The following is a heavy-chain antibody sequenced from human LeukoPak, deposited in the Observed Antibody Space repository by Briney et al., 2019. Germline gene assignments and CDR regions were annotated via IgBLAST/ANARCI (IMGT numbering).Heavy chain of an antibody. CDR1: GFTFSSYG. V-gene: IGHV3-30*03. Sequence: GGSLRLSCAASGFTFSSYGMHWVRQAPGKGLEWVAVISYDGSNKYYADSVKGRFTISRDNAKNSLYLQMNSLRAEDTAVYYCARVGYYDSSGCRGFDPWGQGTLVTVSS. D-gene: IGHD3-22*01. CDR2: ISYDGSNK. J-gene: IGHJ5*02. CDR3: ARVGYYDSSGCRGFDP.